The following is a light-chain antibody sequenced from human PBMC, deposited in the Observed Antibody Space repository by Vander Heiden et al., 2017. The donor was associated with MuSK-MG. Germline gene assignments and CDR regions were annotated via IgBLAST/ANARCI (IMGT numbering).Light chain of an antibody. Sequence: EIVLTQSPATLSVSPGERATLSCRASQSVRNYLAWYQQKPGLAPRLLIYDASNRATGIPARFSGSGSGTDFTLTISSLEPEDFAVYYCQQRSSWPSITFGQGTRLEIK. V-gene: IGKV3-11*01. J-gene: IGKJ5*01. CDR1: QSVRNY. CDR2: DAS. CDR3: QQRSSWPSIT.